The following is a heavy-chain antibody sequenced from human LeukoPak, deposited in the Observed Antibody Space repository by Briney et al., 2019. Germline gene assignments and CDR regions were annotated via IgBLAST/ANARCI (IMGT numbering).Heavy chain of an antibody. CDR1: GGTFSSYA. D-gene: IGHD1-26*01. V-gene: IGHV1-69*05. J-gene: IGHJ4*02. CDR2: IIPIFGTA. Sequence: SVKVSCKASGGTFSSYAISWVRQAPGQGLEWMGGIIPIFGTANYAQKFQGRVTITTDESTSTAYMELSSLRSEDTAVYYCAREMNGGSYYPNWGQGTLVTVSS. CDR3: AREMNGGSYYPN.